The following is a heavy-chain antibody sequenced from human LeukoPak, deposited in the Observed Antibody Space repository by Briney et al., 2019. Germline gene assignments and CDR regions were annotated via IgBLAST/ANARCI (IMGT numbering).Heavy chain of an antibody. CDR2: ISSSGSTI. J-gene: IGHJ6*03. CDR3: ARSLRNYYYYMDV. Sequence: PGGSLRLSCAASGFTFSSYEMNWVRQAPGKGLEWVSYISSSGSTIYYADSVKGRFTISRDNAKNSLYLQMNSLRAEDTALYHCARSLRNYYYYMDVWGKGTTVTISS. CDR1: GFTFSSYE. V-gene: IGHV3-48*03. D-gene: IGHD5/OR15-5a*01.